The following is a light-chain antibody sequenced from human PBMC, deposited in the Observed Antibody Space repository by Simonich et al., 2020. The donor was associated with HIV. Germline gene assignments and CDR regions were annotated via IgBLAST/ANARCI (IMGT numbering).Light chain of an antibody. J-gene: IGKJ3*01. CDR1: QSVLYSSNNNNY. V-gene: IGKV4-1*01. CDR3: QQYYTTPFT. Sequence: DIVMTQSPDSLAVSLGERATINCKSSQSVLYSSNNNNYLAGYQQKPGQPPKLIIYWAATRESGVPDRFSGSGSGTDFTLTISSLQDEDVALYYCQQYYTTPFTFGPGTKVDIK. CDR2: WAA.